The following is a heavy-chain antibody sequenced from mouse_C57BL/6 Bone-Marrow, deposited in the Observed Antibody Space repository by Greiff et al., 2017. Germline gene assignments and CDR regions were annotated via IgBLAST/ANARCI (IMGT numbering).Heavy chain of an antibody. Sequence: VQLQQSGPEPVKPGASVKISRKASGYPFTDHNMNWVKQSTGKSREWIGVINPNYGTTSDNQKFKGKATLTVVQSSSTAYLPHNSLTSEDSAVYYCARWDPCAMDYWGQGTSVTVSS. CDR2: INPNYGTT. D-gene: IGHD4-1*01. J-gene: IGHJ4*01. CDR3: ARWDPCAMDY. CDR1: GYPFTDHN. V-gene: IGHV1-39*01.